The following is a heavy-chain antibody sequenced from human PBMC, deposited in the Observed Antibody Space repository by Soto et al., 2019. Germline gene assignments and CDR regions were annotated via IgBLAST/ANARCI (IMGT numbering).Heavy chain of an antibody. CDR3: AKGRFDVVTISPFDH. D-gene: IGHD3-3*02. CDR2: ISYDGTEE. V-gene: IGHV3-30*18. Sequence: GSLRLSCAASGFTFSSFGMHWVRQAPGKGLEWVAVISYDGTEEKYADSVKGRATVSRDNSKNTVYLQMNRLRGDDSAIYYCAKGRFDVVTISPFDHWGQGTLVTVSS. CDR1: GFTFSSFG. J-gene: IGHJ4*01.